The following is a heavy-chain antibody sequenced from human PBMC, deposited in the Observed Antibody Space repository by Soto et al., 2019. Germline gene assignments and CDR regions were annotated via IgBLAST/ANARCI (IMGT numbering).Heavy chain of an antibody. Sequence: GGSLRLSCAASGFTFSGYNMNWVRQAPGKGLEWVSYISSTNSTKYYADSVKGRFTISRDNSKNTLYLQMNSLRAEDTAVYYCAKEKEGMYVWGQGTTVTVSS. CDR2: ISSTNSTK. CDR3: AKEKEGMYV. J-gene: IGHJ6*02. CDR1: GFTFSGYN. V-gene: IGHV3-48*01.